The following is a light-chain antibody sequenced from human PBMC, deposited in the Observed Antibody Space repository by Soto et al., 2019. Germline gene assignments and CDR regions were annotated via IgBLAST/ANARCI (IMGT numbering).Light chain of an antibody. CDR3: AAWEDSLSGVV. J-gene: IGLJ2*01. CDR2: SNN. Sequence: QSVLTQPPSASGTPGQTVTISCSGSSSNIGSNYVYSYQQLPGTAPKLLIYSNNQRPSGVPDRFSGSKSGTSASLAISGLQSEDEADYYCAAWEDSLSGVVFGGGTKLTVL. CDR1: SSNIGSNY. V-gene: IGLV1-47*02.